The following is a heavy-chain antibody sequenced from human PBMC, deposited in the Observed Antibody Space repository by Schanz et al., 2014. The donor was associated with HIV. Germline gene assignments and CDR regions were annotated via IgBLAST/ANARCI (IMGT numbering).Heavy chain of an antibody. CDR2: IWFDGRNK. CDR3: TRGRFLERGGMDV. V-gene: IGHV3-33*01. Sequence: QVQLVESGGGVVQPGRSLRLSCVASGFSFSSYGMHWVRQAPGKGLEWVAVIWFDGRNKYYGDSVKGRFMISRDNSNNTLYLQMNSLRAEDTAVYFCTRGRFLERGGMDVWGQGTAVTVSS. D-gene: IGHD3-3*01. CDR1: GFSFSSYG. J-gene: IGHJ6*02.